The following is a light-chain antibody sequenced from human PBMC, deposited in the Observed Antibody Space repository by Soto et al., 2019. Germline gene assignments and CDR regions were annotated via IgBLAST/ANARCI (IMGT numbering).Light chain of an antibody. CDR3: QHYNTYPWT. CDR2: KAS. V-gene: IGKV1-5*03. CDR1: QSISTW. J-gene: IGKJ1*01. Sequence: DIQMTQSPSTLSASVGDRVTITCRASQSISTWLAWYQQEPGKAPKLLIHKASSLQSGVPSRFSGSGSGTEFTLTISSLQPGDFATYYCQHYNTYPWTFGQGTKVDI.